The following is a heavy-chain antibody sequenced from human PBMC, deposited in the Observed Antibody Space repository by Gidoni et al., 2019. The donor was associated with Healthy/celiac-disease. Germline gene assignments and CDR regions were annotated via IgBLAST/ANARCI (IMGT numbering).Heavy chain of an antibody. Sequence: EVQLVESGGGLVKPGGSLRLSCAASGFTFSSYSMNWVRQAPGKGLEWVSSISSISSYIYYADSVKGRFTISRDNANNSLYLQMNSLRAEDTAVYYCASSYGSGSYTKDYWGQGTLVTVSS. CDR1: GFTFSSYS. V-gene: IGHV3-21*01. D-gene: IGHD3-10*01. CDR3: ASSYGSGSYTKDY. J-gene: IGHJ4*02. CDR2: ISSISSYI.